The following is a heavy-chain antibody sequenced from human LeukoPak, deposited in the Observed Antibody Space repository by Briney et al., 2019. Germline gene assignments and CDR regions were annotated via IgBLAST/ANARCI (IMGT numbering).Heavy chain of an antibody. CDR3: ARAGSDFRSGRDAFDI. CDR1: GGSFSGYY. Sequence: SETLSLTCAVYGGSFSGYYWSWIRQPPGKGLEWIGEINHSGSTNYNPSLKSRVTISVETSKNQFSLKLSSVTAADTAVYYCARAGSDFRSGRDAFDIWGQGTMVTVSS. J-gene: IGHJ3*02. V-gene: IGHV4-34*01. D-gene: IGHD3-3*01. CDR2: INHSGST.